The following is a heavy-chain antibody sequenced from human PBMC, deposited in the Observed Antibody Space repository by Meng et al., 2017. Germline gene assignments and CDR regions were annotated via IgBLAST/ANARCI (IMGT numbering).Heavy chain of an antibody. Sequence: QGRLVVAGGEVKTPGFAVKVSCKASGGTISSYAISWVRQAPGQGLEWMGGIIPIFGTANYAQKFQGRVTITADESTSTAYMELSSLRSEDTAVYYCARERLDYYDSSGYYLGGFDYWGQGTLVTVSS. CDR1: GGTISSYA. D-gene: IGHD3-22*01. CDR2: IIPIFGTA. J-gene: IGHJ4*02. CDR3: ARERLDYYDSSGYYLGGFDY. V-gene: IGHV1-69*01.